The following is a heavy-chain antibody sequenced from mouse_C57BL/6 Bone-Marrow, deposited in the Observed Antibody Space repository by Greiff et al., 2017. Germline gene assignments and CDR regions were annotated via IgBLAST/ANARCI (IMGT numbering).Heavy chain of an antibody. CDR2: ISNLAYSI. V-gene: IGHV5-15*01. D-gene: IGHD2-4*01. Sequence: EVKLMESGGGLVQPGGSLKLSCAASGFTFSDYGMAWVRQAPRKGPEWVAFISNLAYSIYYADTVTGRFTISRENAKNTLYLEMSSLRSEDTAMYYCARHDDYDLFAYWGRGTLVTVSA. J-gene: IGHJ3*01. CDR3: ARHDDYDLFAY. CDR1: GFTFSDYG.